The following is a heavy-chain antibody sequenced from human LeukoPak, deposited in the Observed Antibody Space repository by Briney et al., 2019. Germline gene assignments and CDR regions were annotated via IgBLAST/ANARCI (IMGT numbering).Heavy chain of an antibody. CDR1: GFTFSSYA. Sequence: GGSLRLSCAASGFTFSSYAMSWVRQAPGKGLEWVSAISGSGGSTYYADSVKGRFTISRDNSKNTLYLQMNSLRAEDTAVYYCARSCSTTSCYSINYWGQGTLVTVSS. J-gene: IGHJ4*02. D-gene: IGHD2-2*01. CDR2: ISGSGGST. CDR3: ARSCSTTSCYSINY. V-gene: IGHV3-23*01.